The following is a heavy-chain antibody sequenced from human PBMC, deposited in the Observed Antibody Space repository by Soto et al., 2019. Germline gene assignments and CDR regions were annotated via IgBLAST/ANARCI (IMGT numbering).Heavy chain of an antibody. CDR3: AREAQPIAAVGRGWLDP. Sequence: QVHLVQSGAEVGRPGASLKVSCKASGYIFTNYYIHWVRQAPGQGLEWMGIINPRRGSGKYAQNFQGRSILNRGTSTSTGYMEPSSPTPAGPAGSFWAREAQPIAAVGRGWLDPWGQGTLVAVSS. CDR1: GYIFTNYY. V-gene: IGHV1-46*01. J-gene: IGHJ5*02. CDR2: INPRRGSG. D-gene: IGHD6-13*01.